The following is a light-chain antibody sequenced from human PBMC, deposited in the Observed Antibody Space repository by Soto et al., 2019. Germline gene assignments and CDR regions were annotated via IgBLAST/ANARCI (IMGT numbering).Light chain of an antibody. CDR1: QSVSNNY. CDR3: HQRSNWPRGT. CDR2: GAS. V-gene: IGKV3D-20*02. J-gene: IGKJ1*01. Sequence: IVLRQSPGTLSLSARERAALSCRASQSVSNNYLAWYQQKPGQAPRLLIYGASNRATGIPDRFSGIGSGTDFTLTISSLEPADSAVYYCHQRSNWPRGTFRQGTKVDIK.